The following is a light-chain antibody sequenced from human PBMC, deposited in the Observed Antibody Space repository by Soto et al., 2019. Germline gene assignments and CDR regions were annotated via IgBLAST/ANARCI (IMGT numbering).Light chain of an antibody. CDR3: CSYAGSSTVV. CDR1: SSDVGSYNL. J-gene: IGLJ2*01. Sequence: QSVLTQHASVSGSPGQSITISCTGTSSDVGSYNLVSWYQQHPGKAPKLMIYEGSKRPSGVSNRFSGSKSGNTASLTISGLQAEDEAYYYCCSYAGSSTVVFGGGTKMTVL. CDR2: EGS. V-gene: IGLV2-23*01.